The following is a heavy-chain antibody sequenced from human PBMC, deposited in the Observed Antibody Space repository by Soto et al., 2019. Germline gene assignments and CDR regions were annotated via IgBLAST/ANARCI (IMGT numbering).Heavy chain of an antibody. V-gene: IGHV1-2*02. CDR1: GYTFTDYY. Sequence: ASVKVSCKASGYTFTDYYMHWVRQAPGQGLEWMGWINPNSGATSYAQRFQGRVTMTRDTSISTAYMELSRLTSDDTAVYYCAREGGDIVQMVYALPWYWGQGALVTVSS. J-gene: IGHJ4*02. CDR2: INPNSGAT. CDR3: AREGGDIVQMVYALPWY. D-gene: IGHD2-8*01.